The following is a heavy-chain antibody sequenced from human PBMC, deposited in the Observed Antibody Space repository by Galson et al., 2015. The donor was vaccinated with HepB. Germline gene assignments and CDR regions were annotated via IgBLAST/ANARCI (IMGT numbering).Heavy chain of an antibody. CDR1: GYTFTNYP. J-gene: IGHJ4*02. D-gene: IGHD3-10*01. V-gene: IGHV1-18*01. Sequence: SVKVSCKASGYTFTNYPICWVRQAPGQGLEWIGWIIAYSVKTDYAEKFQGRVTMTTDTSTSTAYMELRSLRSDDTAVYYCARVLTYYYGSGSDYWGQGTLVTVSS. CDR3: ARVLTYYYGSGSDY. CDR2: IIAYSVKT.